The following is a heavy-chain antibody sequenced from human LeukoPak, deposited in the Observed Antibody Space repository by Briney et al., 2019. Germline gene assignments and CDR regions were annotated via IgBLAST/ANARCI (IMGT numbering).Heavy chain of an antibody. J-gene: IGHJ4*02. CDR2: INPNSGGT. Sequence: ASVKVSCKASGYTFTSYGISWVRQAPGQGLEWMGWINPNSGGTNYAQKFQGRVTMTRDTSISTAYMELSSLRSEDTAVYYCARILSMARYCSGGSCLLPAYWGQGTLVTVSS. CDR1: GYTFTSYG. V-gene: IGHV1-2*02. D-gene: IGHD2-15*01. CDR3: ARILSMARYCSGGSCLLPAY.